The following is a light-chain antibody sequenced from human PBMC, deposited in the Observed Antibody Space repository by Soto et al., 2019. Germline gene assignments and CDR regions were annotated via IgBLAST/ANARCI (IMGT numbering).Light chain of an antibody. Sequence: EIVLTQSPGTLSLSPGERATLSCRASQSVSSSYLAWYQHKPGQAPRLLIYGASSRATGIPDRFSGSGSGTDFTLTISRLEPEDFAVYYCQQYGSFPHTFGQRNKLVI. V-gene: IGKV3-20*01. CDR3: QQYGSFPHT. J-gene: IGKJ2*01. CDR1: QSVSSSY. CDR2: GAS.